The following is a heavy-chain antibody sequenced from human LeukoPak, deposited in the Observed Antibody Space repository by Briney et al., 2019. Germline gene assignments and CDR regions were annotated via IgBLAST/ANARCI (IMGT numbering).Heavy chain of an antibody. Sequence: SVKVSCKASGGTFSSYAISWVRQAPGQGLEWMGGIIPIFGTANYAQKFQGRVTITADESTSTAYMELSSLRSEDTAVYYCARAVDYGGNFLYWYFDLWGRGTLVTVSS. CDR3: ARAVDYGGNFLYWYFDL. CDR2: IIPIFGTA. J-gene: IGHJ2*01. CDR1: GGTFSSYA. V-gene: IGHV1-69*13. D-gene: IGHD4-23*01.